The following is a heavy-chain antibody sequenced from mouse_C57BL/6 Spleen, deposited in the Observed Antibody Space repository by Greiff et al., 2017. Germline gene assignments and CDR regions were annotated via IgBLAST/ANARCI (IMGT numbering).Heavy chain of an antibody. CDR1: GYTFTDYN. CDR3: ARGGVGYDYDVWYFDV. Sequence: EVQLQQSGPELVKPGASVKIPCKASGYTFTDYNMDWVKQSHGKSLEWIGDINPNNGGTIYNQKFKGKATLTVDKSSSTAYMELRSLTSEDTAVYYCARGGVGYDYDVWYFDVWGTGTTVTVSS. V-gene: IGHV1-18*01. J-gene: IGHJ1*03. CDR2: INPNNGGT. D-gene: IGHD2-4*01.